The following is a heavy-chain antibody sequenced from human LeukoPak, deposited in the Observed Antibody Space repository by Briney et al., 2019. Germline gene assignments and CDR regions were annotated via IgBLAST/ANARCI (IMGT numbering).Heavy chain of an antibody. V-gene: IGHV3-9*01. J-gene: IGHJ6*04. Sequence: GGSLRLSCAASGFTFSSYAMSWVRQAPGKGLEWVSGISWNSGSIGYADSVKGRFTISRDNAKNSLYLQMNSLRAEDTALYYCAKGTGDLDVWGKGTTVTISS. CDR2: ISWNSGSI. D-gene: IGHD1-1*01. CDR1: GFTFSSYA. CDR3: AKGTGDLDV.